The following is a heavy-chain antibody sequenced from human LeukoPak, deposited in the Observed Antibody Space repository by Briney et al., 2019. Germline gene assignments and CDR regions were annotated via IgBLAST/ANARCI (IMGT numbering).Heavy chain of an antibody. Sequence: PGGSLRLSCAASGFTFSSYEMNWVRQAPGKGLEWVSYVSTSATTIFYADSVKGRFTISGDTSRTTLYLQMNGLRAEDTAVYYCAKECDYSPGHKFDLWGQGALVTVSS. J-gene: IGHJ4*02. D-gene: IGHD3-10*01. V-gene: IGHV3-48*03. CDR2: VSTSATTI. CDR3: AKECDYSPGHKFDL. CDR1: GFTFSSYE.